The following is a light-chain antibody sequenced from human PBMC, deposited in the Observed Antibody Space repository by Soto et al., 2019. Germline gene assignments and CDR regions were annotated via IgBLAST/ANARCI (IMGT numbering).Light chain of an antibody. J-gene: IGKJ2*01. CDR2: GAS. CDR1: QGVSSSY. CDR3: QQYGSSPGT. Sequence: EIVLTQSPGTLSLSPGERVTLSCRASQGVSSSYLAWYQQKPGQAPRLLIYGASGRATGIPDRFSGSGSGTDFTLTISRLEPEDFAVYYCQQYGSSPGTFGQGTKLEIK. V-gene: IGKV3-20*01.